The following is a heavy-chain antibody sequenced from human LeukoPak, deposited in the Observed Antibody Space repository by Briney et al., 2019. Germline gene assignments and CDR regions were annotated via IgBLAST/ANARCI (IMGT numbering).Heavy chain of an antibody. Sequence: SETLSLTCTVSGGSISSGSYYWSWIRQPAGKGLEWIGRIYTSESTNYNPSLKSRVTISVDTSKNQFSLKLSSVTAADTAVYYCAGTEGSYYYFDYWGQGTLVTVSS. J-gene: IGHJ4*02. CDR3: AGTEGSYYYFDY. CDR1: GGSISSGSYY. D-gene: IGHD3-10*01. CDR2: IYTSEST. V-gene: IGHV4-61*02.